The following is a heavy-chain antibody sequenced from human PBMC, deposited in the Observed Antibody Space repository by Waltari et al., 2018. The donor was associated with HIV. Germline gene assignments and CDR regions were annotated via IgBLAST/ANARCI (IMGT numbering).Heavy chain of an antibody. D-gene: IGHD4-17*01. J-gene: IGHJ3*02. CDR3: ARRKGDYRTAFDI. V-gene: IGHV5-51*01. CDR1: GNNFAGYW. CDR2: LYPGYSDA. Sequence: EEKLVQSGAEVKEPGESLKISCKSLGNNFAGYWVGWVRQMPGKGLEWVGVLYPGYSDAVYSPSFQGRVIMSTDSSISTVYLQWSSLRASDTAMYYCARRKGDYRTAFDIWGQGTMVTASS.